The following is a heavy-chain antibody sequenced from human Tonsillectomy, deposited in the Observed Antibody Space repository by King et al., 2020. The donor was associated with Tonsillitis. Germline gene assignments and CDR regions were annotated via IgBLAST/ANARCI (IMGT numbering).Heavy chain of an antibody. V-gene: IGHV3-7*01. J-gene: IGHJ3*02. CDR1: GFTFSTYW. Sequence: VQLVESGGGLVQPGGSLRLSCAASGFTFSTYWLTWVRQAPGKGLEWVANIKKDGSETYYVDSVKGRFTVSRDNAKNSLYLQMNSLRAEGTAVYYCARDSSPALSGSWYDAFDIWGQGTMVTVSS. D-gene: IGHD2-15*01. CDR2: IKKDGSET. CDR3: ARDSSPALSGSWYDAFDI.